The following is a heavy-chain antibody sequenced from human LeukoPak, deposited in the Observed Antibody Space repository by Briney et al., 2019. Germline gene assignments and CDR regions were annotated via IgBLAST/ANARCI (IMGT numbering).Heavy chain of an antibody. V-gene: IGHV3-30-3*01. CDR1: GLTFRNYV. CDR2: ISYDGSNK. J-gene: IGHJ4*02. D-gene: IGHD6-19*01. CDR3: ARDSTSRAVAGGFDY. Sequence: GGSLRLSCAASGLTFRNYVIHWVRQAPGKGLEWVAVISYDGSNKYYADSVKGRFTISRDNSKNTLYLQMNSLRAEDTAVYYCARDSTSRAVAGGFDYWGQGTLVTVSS.